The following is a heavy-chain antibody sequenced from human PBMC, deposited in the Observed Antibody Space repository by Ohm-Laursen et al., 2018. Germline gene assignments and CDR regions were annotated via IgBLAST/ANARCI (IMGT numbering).Heavy chain of an antibody. V-gene: IGHV3-9*01. Sequence: SLRLSCAASGFTFDDYAMHWVRQAPGKGLEWVSGISWNSGSIGYADSVKGRFTISRDNAKNSLYLQMNSLRSEDTAVYYCARGRVAGHDYWGQGTLVTVSS. CDR1: GFTFDDYA. CDR3: ARGRVAGHDY. CDR2: ISWNSGSI. J-gene: IGHJ4*02. D-gene: IGHD6-19*01.